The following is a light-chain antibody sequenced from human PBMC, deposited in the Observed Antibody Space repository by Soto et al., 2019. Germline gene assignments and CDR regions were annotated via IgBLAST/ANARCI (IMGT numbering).Light chain of an antibody. Sequence: DIQITQSPSSLSSSVGERFTITCQASQDINNFLNWYQQKPGKAPNLLIYAASSLQSGVPSRFSGSGSGTDFTLTINSLHPEDFATYYCQQSYSTPITFGQGTRLETK. CDR2: AAS. J-gene: IGKJ5*01. CDR1: QDINNF. CDR3: QQSYSTPIT. V-gene: IGKV1-39*01.